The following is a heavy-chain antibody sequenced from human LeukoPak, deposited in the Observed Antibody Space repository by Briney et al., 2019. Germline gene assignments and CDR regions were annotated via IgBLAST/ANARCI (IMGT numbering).Heavy chain of an antibody. CDR3: ARDLTYGDYGDY. CDR1: GFTFSSYA. J-gene: IGHJ4*02. D-gene: IGHD4-17*01. V-gene: IGHV3-64*01. CDR2: ISSNGGST. Sequence: GGSLRLSCAVSGFTFSSYAMHWVRQAPGKGLEYVSAISSNGGSTYYANSVKGRFTISRDNSKNTLYLQMGSLRAEDMAVYYCARDLTYGDYGDYWGQGTLVTVSS.